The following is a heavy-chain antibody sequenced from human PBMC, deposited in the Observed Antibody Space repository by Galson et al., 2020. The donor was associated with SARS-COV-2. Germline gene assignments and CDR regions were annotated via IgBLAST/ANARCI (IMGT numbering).Heavy chain of an antibody. V-gene: IGHV1-69*13. CDR3: ARAGYSSNWGCYGMDV. Sequence: SVKVSCKASGGTFSSYAISWVRQAPGQGLEWMGGIIPIFGTANYAQKFQGRVTITADESTSTAYMELSSLRSEDTAVYYCARAGYSSNWGCYGMDVWGRGTTVTVSS. J-gene: IGHJ6*02. D-gene: IGHD6-13*01. CDR2: IIPIFGTA. CDR1: GGTFSSYA.